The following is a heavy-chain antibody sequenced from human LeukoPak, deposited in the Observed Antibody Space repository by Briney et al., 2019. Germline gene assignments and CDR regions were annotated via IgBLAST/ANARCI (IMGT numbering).Heavy chain of an antibody. V-gene: IGHV1-69*01. CDR1: GGTFSSYA. CDR3: ARDHFGFTIFGVVSAGYYYYMDV. J-gene: IGHJ6*03. CDR2: IIPIFGTA. D-gene: IGHD3-3*01. Sequence: SVKVSCKASGGTFSSYAISWVRQAPGQGLEWMGGIIPIFGTANYAQKFQGRVTITADESTSTAYMELSSLRSEDTAVYYCARDHFGFTIFGVVSAGYYYYMDVWGKGTTVTVSS.